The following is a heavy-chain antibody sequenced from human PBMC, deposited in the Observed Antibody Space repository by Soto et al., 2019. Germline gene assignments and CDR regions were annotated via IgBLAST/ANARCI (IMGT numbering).Heavy chain of an antibody. D-gene: IGHD5-18*01. Sequence: GSLRLSCAASGFTFSSYAMHWVRQAPGKGLEWVAVISYDGSNKYYADSVKGRFTISRDNSKNTLYLQMNSLRAEDTAVYYCARVPGEVDTAMDSFFDYWGQGTLVTVSS. V-gene: IGHV3-30*04. CDR2: ISYDGSNK. CDR1: GFTFSSYA. CDR3: ARVPGEVDTAMDSFFDY. J-gene: IGHJ4*02.